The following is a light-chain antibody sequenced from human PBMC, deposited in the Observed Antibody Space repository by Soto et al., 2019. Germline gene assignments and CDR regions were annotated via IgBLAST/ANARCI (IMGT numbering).Light chain of an antibody. CDR2: DAS. V-gene: IGKV3-15*01. J-gene: IGKJ4*01. CDR3: QQCRNWPLT. Sequence: EIVMTQPPATPSASPGGGATPSCTAGQNVYNNLAWYQQRPGQPPRLLIYDASTRATGISARFSGSGYGTEFTLTISSLQSEDFAVYFCQQCRNWPLTFGGGTKVDI. CDR1: QNVYNN.